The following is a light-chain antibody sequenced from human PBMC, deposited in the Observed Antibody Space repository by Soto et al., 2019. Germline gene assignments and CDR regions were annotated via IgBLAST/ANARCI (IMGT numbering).Light chain of an antibody. CDR3: QAYKSAPSLT. Sequence: DIQMTQSPSSLSASVGDRVTITCRASQGISDFLAWYQHKPGKVPKLLIYAASTLQSGVPSRFSGSGSGTDFTLTISSLQPEDVATSYGQAYKSAPSLTFGGGNKVQIK. CDR1: QGISDF. V-gene: IGKV1-27*01. J-gene: IGKJ4*01. CDR2: AAS.